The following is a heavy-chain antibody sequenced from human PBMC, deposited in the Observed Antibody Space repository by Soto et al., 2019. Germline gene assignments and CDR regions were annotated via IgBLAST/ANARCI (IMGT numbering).Heavy chain of an antibody. CDR2: ISGKHENT. V-gene: IGHV1-18*01. Sequence: GASVKVSCKASGYTFTSFGFTWVRQAPGQGLEWMGWISGKHENTNYAQKLQGRVTMTTDTSTSTAYMELRSLRSDDTAVYYCARDFPHSPQYSRDDYWGQGTLVTVSS. J-gene: IGHJ4*02. D-gene: IGHD6-6*01. CDR3: ARDFPHSPQYSRDDY. CDR1: GYTFTSFG.